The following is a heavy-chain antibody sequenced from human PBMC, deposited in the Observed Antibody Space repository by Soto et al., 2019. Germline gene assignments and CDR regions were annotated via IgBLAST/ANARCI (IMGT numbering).Heavy chain of an antibody. Sequence: QVQLVQSGAEEKKPGASVKVSCKASGYTFTSYAMHWVRQAPGQRLEWMGWINAGNGNTKYSQKFQGRVTITRDTSASTAYMELSSLRSEDTAVYYCARVLWFGEAHSPLDYWGQGTLVTVSS. D-gene: IGHD3-10*01. CDR3: ARVLWFGEAHSPLDY. J-gene: IGHJ4*02. V-gene: IGHV1-3*05. CDR2: INAGNGNT. CDR1: GYTFTSYA.